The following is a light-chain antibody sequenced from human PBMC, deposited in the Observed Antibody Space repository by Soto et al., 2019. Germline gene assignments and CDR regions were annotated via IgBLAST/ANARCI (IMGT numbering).Light chain of an antibody. CDR2: EVS. CDR1: SMDVGGYNY. J-gene: IGLJ1*01. CDR3: SSYTTTNTYV. Sequence: QSARIHPAPVPGSPGQPTPISGTGPSMDVGGYNYVSWNQQHPGKAPKLMIYEVSNRPSWVSNRFSGSKSGNTASLTISGLQAEDEADYYCSSYTTTNTYVFGPGTKLTVL. V-gene: IGLV2-14*01.